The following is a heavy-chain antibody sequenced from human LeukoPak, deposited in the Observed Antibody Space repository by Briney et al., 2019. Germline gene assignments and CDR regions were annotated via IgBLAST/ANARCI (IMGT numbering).Heavy chain of an antibody. J-gene: IGHJ6*02. CDR1: GGSISSYY. D-gene: IGHD5-18*01. V-gene: IGHV4-59*08. CDR3: ARLFRRGGYSYDV. CDR2: IYYSGST. Sequence: SETLSLTCTVSGGSISSYYWSWIRQPPGKGLEWIGYIYYSGSTNYNPSLKSRVTISVDTSKNQFSLKLSSVTAAVTAVYYCARLFRRGGYSYDVWGQGTTVTVSS.